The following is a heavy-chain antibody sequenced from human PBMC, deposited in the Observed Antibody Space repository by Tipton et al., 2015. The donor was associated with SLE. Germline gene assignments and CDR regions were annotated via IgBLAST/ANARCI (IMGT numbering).Heavy chain of an antibody. CDR1: VYSISSSHW. CDR3: APPGRLTPLGY. V-gene: IGHV4-28*02. CDR2: IYYGGTI. J-gene: IGHJ4*02. Sequence: TLSLTCNVSVYSISSSHWWGWIRQPPGKGLEWIGHIYYGGTIYYNPSLKSRVTMSIDTSKNQFSLQLSSVTDVDTAVYYCAPPGRLTPLGYWGQGTLVTVSS. D-gene: IGHD4-23*01.